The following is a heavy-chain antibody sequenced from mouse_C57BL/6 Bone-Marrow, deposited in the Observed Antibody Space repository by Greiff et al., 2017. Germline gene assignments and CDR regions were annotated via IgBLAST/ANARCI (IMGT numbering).Heavy chain of an antibody. Sequence: EVKLVESGGGLVKPGGSLKLSCAASGFTFSSYAMSWVRQTPEKRLEWVATISAGGSYTYYPDNVKGQVTISRDTANNNLYLQMSHLKSEDTAMYYCAREGYSYTWFAYWGQGTLVTVSA. CDR2: ISAGGSYT. V-gene: IGHV5-4*01. CDR3: AREGYSYTWFAY. CDR1: GFTFSSYA. J-gene: IGHJ3*01. D-gene: IGHD2-12*01.